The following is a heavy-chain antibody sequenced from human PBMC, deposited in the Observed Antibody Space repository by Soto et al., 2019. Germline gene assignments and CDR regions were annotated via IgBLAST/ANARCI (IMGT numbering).Heavy chain of an antibody. J-gene: IGHJ4*02. D-gene: IGHD6-13*01. CDR3: ARVSPSSSLDS. CDR1: GFTFSHYS. CDR2: IGTNTTYI. V-gene: IGHV3-21*01. Sequence: EVQLVESGGGLVKPGGSLRLSCAASGFTFSHYSLNWVRQAPGKGLEWVSSIGTNTTYIYYADSVKGRFTISRDNAKNSLYLQMNSLRADDTAGYYCARVSPSSSLDSWGQGTLVTVSS.